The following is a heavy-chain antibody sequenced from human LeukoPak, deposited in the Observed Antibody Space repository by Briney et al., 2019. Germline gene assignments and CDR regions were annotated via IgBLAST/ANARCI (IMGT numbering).Heavy chain of an antibody. V-gene: IGHV3-33*01. CDR3: ARSGYYYDSSGYYDLQPFDY. J-gene: IGHJ4*02. Sequence: PGRSLRLSCAASGFTFSSYGMHWVRQAPGKGLEWVAVIWYDGSNKYYADSVKGRFTISRDNSKNTLYLQMNSLRAEDTAVYYCARSGYYYDSSGYYDLQPFDYWGQGTLVTVSP. CDR2: IWYDGSNK. CDR1: GFTFSSYG. D-gene: IGHD3-22*01.